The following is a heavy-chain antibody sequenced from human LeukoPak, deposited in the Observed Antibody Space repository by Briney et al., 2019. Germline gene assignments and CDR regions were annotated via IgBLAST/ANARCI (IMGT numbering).Heavy chain of an antibody. J-gene: IGHJ6*03. V-gene: IGHV4-4*07. Sequence: SETLSLTCTVSGGSISSYYWSWIRQPAGKGLEWIGRIYTSGSTNYNPSLKSRVTISVDTSKNLFSLKLSSVTAADTAVYYCARLIKGYSSYYYYYYMDVWGKGTTVTVSS. CDR3: ARLIKGYSSYYYYYYMDV. D-gene: IGHD5-18*01. CDR2: IYTSGST. CDR1: GGSISSYY.